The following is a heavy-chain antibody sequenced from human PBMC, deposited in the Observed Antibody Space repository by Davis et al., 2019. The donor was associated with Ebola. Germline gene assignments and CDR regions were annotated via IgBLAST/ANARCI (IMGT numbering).Heavy chain of an antibody. J-gene: IGHJ6*04. CDR1: TSFTFSSFA. Sequence: GESLKTSCAASTSFTFSSFAMSWVRQPPGKGLEWVSSISISSDFIYYADSVKGRFTVSRDNAKSSLSLQMNSLRAEDTAVYYCAKSGLSFGVVKYHYGMDVWGKGTTVTVSS. V-gene: IGHV3-21*04. D-gene: IGHD3-3*01. CDR2: ISISSDFI. CDR3: AKSGLSFGVVKYHYGMDV.